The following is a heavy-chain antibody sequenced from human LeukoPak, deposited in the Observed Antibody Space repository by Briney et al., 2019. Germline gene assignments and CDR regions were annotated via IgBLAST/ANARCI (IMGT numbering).Heavy chain of an antibody. V-gene: IGHV4-4*07. Sequence: KASETLSLTCTVSGGSISSYYWSWIRQPAGKGLEWIGRIYTSGSTNYNPSLKSRVTMSVDTPKNQFSLKLSSVTAADTAVYYCARVRTYYYDSSGYYGAPGAFDIWGQGTMVTVSS. CDR3: ARVRTYYYDSSGYYGAPGAFDI. D-gene: IGHD3-22*01. CDR2: IYTSGST. CDR1: GGSISSYY. J-gene: IGHJ3*02.